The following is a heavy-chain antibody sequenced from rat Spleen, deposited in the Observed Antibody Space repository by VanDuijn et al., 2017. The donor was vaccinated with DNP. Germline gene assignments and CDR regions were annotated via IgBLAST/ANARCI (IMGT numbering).Heavy chain of an antibody. J-gene: IGHJ2*01. Sequence: EVQLVESGGGLVQPGRSLKLSCAASGFTFSHHDMAWVRQAPTKGLEWVASISSTGVVTYYRDSVKGRFTVSRDNRKNILYLQMDSLRSEDTATYYCTRRWYGSFGYWGQGVMVTISP. CDR3: TRRWYGSFGY. CDR1: GFTFSHHD. D-gene: IGHD1-8*01. CDR2: ISSTGVVT. V-gene: IGHV5S23*01.